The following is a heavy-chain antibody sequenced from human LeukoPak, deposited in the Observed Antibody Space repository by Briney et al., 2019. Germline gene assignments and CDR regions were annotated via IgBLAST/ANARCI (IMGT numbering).Heavy chain of an antibody. V-gene: IGHV1-3*01. CDR3: GGGVVGPRIDY. CDR1: GFTFTSYA. J-gene: IGHJ4*02. Sequence: VASVKVSCKASGFTFTSYAIHWVRQAPGQGLEWMGSINGVNGNTKYSQKFQGRVTINRDTSATTAYMELSSLRSEDTAVYYCGGGVVGPRIDYWGLGTLVTVSS. CDR2: INGVNGNT. D-gene: IGHD2-15*01.